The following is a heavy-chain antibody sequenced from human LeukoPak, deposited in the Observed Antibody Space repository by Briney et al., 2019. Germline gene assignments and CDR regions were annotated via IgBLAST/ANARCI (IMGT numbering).Heavy chain of an antibody. J-gene: IGHJ4*02. V-gene: IGHV3-23*01. Sequence: QPGGSLRLSCAASGFTFSSYAMSWVRQAPGKGLEWVSAISGSGGSTYYADSVKGRFTISRDNSKNTLYLQMNSLRAEDTAVYYCATSKGSGWYQVPDYWGQGTLVTVSS. CDR3: ATSKGSGWYQVPDY. CDR2: ISGSGGST. D-gene: IGHD6-19*01. CDR1: GFTFSSYA.